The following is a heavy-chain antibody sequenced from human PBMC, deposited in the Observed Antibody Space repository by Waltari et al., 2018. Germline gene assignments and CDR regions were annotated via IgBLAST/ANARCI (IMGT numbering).Heavy chain of an antibody. CDR3: ARDPIAVAGRDY. J-gene: IGHJ4*02. CDR2: INAGNGNT. Sequence: QVQLVQSGAEVKKPGASVKVSCKASGYTFTSYAMHWVRQAPGQRLEWMGWINAGNGNTKYSQKFQGRVTITRDTSASTAYMELSSLRSEDTAVYYCARDPIAVAGRDYWGQGTLVIVSS. D-gene: IGHD6-19*01. V-gene: IGHV1-3*01. CDR1: GYTFTSYA.